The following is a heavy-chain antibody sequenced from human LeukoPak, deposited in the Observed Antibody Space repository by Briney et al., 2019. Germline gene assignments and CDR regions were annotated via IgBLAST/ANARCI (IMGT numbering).Heavy chain of an antibody. CDR2: IFHTGAT. V-gene: IGHV4-38-2*02. Sequence: PSETLSLTCTVSAYSINSDYSWGWIRQPPGKGLEWIGNIFHTGATYYNPSLKSRVTISVDTSKSQFSLRLSSVTATDTAVYFCARVRQKGTIWFDPSGQGTLVTVSP. D-gene: IGHD4/OR15-4a*01. CDR1: AYSINSDYS. J-gene: IGHJ5*02. CDR3: ARVRQKGTIWFDP.